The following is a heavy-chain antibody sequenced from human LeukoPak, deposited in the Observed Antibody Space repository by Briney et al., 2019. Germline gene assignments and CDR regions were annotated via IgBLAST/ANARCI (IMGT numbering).Heavy chain of an antibody. CDR1: GLTFSSYW. Sequence: PGGSLRLSCAASGLTFSSYWMHWVRQAPGKGLVWVSRINTAGSSPSYADSVKGRFTISRDNAKNTLYLQMNSLRAEDTAVYYCARAYPNYYCSSTSCYKTDSFDYWGQGTLVTVSS. V-gene: IGHV3-74*01. CDR3: ARAYPNYYCSSTSCYKTDSFDY. CDR2: INTAGSSP. D-gene: IGHD2-2*02. J-gene: IGHJ4*02.